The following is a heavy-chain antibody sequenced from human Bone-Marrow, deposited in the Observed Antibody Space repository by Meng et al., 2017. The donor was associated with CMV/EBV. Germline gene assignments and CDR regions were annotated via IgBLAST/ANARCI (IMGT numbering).Heavy chain of an antibody. D-gene: IGHD3-16*01. J-gene: IGHJ4*02. Sequence: GESLKISCAASGFTLSSYWMHWVRQAPGKGLVWVSRINSDGSSTSYADSVRGRFTISRDNAKNTLYLQMNSLRPEETGLYYCAKDELLFGGANAYFDHWGKGTLVTVSS. CDR2: INSDGSST. CDR3: AKDELLFGGANAYFDH. CDR1: GFTLSSYW. V-gene: IGHV3-74*01.